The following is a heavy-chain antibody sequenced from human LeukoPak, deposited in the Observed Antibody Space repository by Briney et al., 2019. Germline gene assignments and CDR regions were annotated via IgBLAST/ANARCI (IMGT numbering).Heavy chain of an antibody. CDR1: GFTFAQYR. CDR3: AWVGARYYFDY. CDR2: IGLTPYGAPT. V-gene: IGHV3-49*04. J-gene: IGHJ4*02. D-gene: IGHD1-26*01. Sequence: GGSLRLSCVTSGFTFAQYRLGWARQAPGKGLEWIASIGLTPYGAPTDYAASVGGRFSLSREDSKSIAYLQMDSLKAEDTAVYYCAWVGARYYFDYWGQGTLVTVSS.